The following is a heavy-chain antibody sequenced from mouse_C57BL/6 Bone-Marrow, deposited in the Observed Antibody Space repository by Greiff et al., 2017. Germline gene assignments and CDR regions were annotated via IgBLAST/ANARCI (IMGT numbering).Heavy chain of an antibody. D-gene: IGHD1-1*01. J-gene: IGHJ4*01. CDR3: ARSLITTPEENAMDY. V-gene: IGHV1-64*01. CDR1: GYTFTSYW. Sequence: QVQLQQPGAELVKPGASVKLSCKASGYTFTSYWMHWVKQRPGQGLEWIGMIHPNSGSTNYNEKFKSKATLTVDKSSSTAYMQLSSLTSEDSAVYYGARSLITTPEENAMDYWGQGTSVTVSS. CDR2: IHPNSGST.